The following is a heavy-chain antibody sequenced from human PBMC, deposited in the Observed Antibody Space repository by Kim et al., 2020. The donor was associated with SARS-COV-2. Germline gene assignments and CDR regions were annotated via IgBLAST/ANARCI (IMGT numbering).Heavy chain of an antibody. CDR1: GFTFSSYA. D-gene: IGHD5-18*01. V-gene: IGHV3-23*03. CDR2: IYSTGGST. CDR3: AKGALRGFSYGSDFDY. Sequence: GGSLRLSCAASGFTFSSYAMNWVRQTPGKGLEWVSVIYSTGGSTYYADSVKGRFTISRDNFKNTLYLQMNSLRAEDTAVYYCAKGALRGFSYGSDFDYWGQGTLVTVSS. J-gene: IGHJ4*02.